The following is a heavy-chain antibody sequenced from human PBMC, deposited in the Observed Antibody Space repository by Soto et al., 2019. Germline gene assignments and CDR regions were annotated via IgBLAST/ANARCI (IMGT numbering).Heavy chain of an antibody. CDR3: ARCYDSSGYYYERYYYYYGMDV. CDR2: ISAYNGNT. D-gene: IGHD3-22*01. CDR1: GYTFTSYG. Sequence: QVQLVQSGAEVKKPGASVKVSCKASGYTFTSYGISWVRQAPGQGLEWMGWISAYNGNTNYAQKLQGRVTMTTDTPTSTAYMELRSLRSEDTAVYYCARCYDSSGYYYERYYYYYGMDVWGQGTTVTVSS. V-gene: IGHV1-18*01. J-gene: IGHJ6*02.